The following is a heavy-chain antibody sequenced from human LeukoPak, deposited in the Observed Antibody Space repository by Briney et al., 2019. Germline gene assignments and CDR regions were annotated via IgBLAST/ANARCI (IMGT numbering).Heavy chain of an antibody. V-gene: IGHV3-23*01. CDR2: ISGSGGST. CDR3: AKQYYYDSSGYYPLLLGYYGMDV. Sequence: GGSLRLSCAASRFTFSSYAMSWVRQAPGKGLEWVSAISGSGGSTYYADSVKGRFTISRDNSKNTLYLQMNSLRAEDTAVYYCAKQYYYDSSGYYPLLLGYYGMDVWGQGTTVTVSS. CDR1: RFTFSSYA. D-gene: IGHD3-22*01. J-gene: IGHJ6*02.